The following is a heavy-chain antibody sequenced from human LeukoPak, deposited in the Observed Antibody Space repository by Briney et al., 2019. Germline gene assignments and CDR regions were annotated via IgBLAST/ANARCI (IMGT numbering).Heavy chain of an antibody. D-gene: IGHD6-13*01. Sequence: ASVKVPCKASGYTFTSYDINWVRQATGQGLEWMGWMNPNSGNTGYAQKFQGRVTITRNTSISTAYMELSSLRSEDTAVYHCARDLWGEVVAAGVLDYWGQGTLVTVSS. CDR1: GYTFTSYD. V-gene: IGHV1-8*03. J-gene: IGHJ4*02. CDR2: MNPNSGNT. CDR3: ARDLWGEVVAAGVLDY.